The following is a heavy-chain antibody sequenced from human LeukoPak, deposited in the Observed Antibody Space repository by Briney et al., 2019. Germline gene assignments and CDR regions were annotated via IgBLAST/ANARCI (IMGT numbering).Heavy chain of an antibody. CDR1: GYTFTSYG. D-gene: IGHD1-26*01. J-gene: IGHJ6*03. CDR3: ARDRKWELHNPPYYYYYMDV. CDR2: ISAYNGNT. V-gene: IGHV1-18*01. Sequence: ASVKVSCKASGYTFTSYGISWVRQAPGQGLEWMGWISAYNGNTNYAQKLQGRVTMTTDTSTSTAYMELRSLRSDDTAVYYCARDRKWELHNPPYYYYYMDVWGKGTTVTVSS.